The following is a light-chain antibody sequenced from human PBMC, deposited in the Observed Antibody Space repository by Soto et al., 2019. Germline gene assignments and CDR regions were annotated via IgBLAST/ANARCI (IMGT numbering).Light chain of an antibody. J-gene: IGLJ2*01. CDR1: STDIGSYNY. CDR3: SSYGASSTL. CDR2: DVS. Sequence: QSALTQPASLSGSPGQSITLSCTGTSTDIGSYNYVSGYQQHPGKAPTLMIFDVSYRPSGISDRFSGSKSGNTASLTISGLQPEDEADYYCSSYGASSTLFGGGTKLTVL. V-gene: IGLV2-14*03.